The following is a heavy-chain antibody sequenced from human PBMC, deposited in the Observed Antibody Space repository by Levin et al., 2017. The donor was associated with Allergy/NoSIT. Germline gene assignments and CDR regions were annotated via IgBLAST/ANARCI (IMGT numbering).Heavy chain of an antibody. V-gene: IGHV4-39*01. Sequence: SETLSLTCTVSGGSISSSSYYWGWIRQPPGKGLEWIGSIYYSGSTYYNPSLKSRVTISVDTSKNQFSLKLSSVTAADTAVYYCASTTDIVAIPLDYWGQGTLVTVSS. CDR2: IYYSGST. CDR1: GGSISSSSYY. J-gene: IGHJ4*02. D-gene: IGHD5-12*01. CDR3: ASTTDIVAIPLDY.